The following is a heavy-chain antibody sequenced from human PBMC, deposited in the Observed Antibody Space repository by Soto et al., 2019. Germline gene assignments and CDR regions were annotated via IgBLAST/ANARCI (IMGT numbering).Heavy chain of an antibody. J-gene: IGHJ5*02. D-gene: IGHD3-9*01. CDR3: ASTYYDILTGYRPLYNWFDP. CDR2: IYYSGST. V-gene: IGHV4-31*03. Sequence: PSETLSLTCTVSGGSISSGGYYWSWIRQHPRKGLEWIGYIYYSGSTYYNPSLKSRVTISVDTSKNQFSLKLSSVTAADTAVYYCASTYYDILTGYRPLYNWFDPWGQGXLVTVSS. CDR1: GGSISSGGYY.